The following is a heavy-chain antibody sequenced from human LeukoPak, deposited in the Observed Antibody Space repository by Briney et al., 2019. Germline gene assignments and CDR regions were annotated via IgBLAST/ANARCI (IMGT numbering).Heavy chain of an antibody. Sequence: PGGSLRLSCAASGFTFSDYYMNWIRQAPGKGLEWVSYISSGGNTLYYADSVKGRFTISRDNAKNSLYLQMNSPRAEDTAVYYCARGSISVAAAGRIDYWGQGTLVTVSA. D-gene: IGHD6-13*01. CDR3: ARGSISVAAAGRIDY. V-gene: IGHV3-11*01. CDR2: ISSGGNTL. CDR1: GFTFSDYY. J-gene: IGHJ4*02.